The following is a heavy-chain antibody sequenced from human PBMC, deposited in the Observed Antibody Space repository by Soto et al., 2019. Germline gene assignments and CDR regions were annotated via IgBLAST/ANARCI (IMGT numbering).Heavy chain of an antibody. Sequence: GGSLRLSCAASGFTFSSYGMHWVRQAPGKGLEWVAAISYDGSNKYYADSVKGRSTISRDNSKNTLYLQMNSLRAEDTAVYYCAKDFYDFWSGPYYYYGMDVWGQGTTVTVSS. CDR3: AKDFYDFWSGPYYYYGMDV. CDR2: ISYDGSNK. CDR1: GFTFSSYG. J-gene: IGHJ6*02. D-gene: IGHD3-3*01. V-gene: IGHV3-30*18.